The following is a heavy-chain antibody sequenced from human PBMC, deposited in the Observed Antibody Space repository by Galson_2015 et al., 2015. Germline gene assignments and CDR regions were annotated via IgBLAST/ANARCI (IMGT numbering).Heavy chain of an antibody. Sequence: SVKVSCKASGGTFSSYAISWVRQAPGQGLEWMGGIIPIFGTANYAQKFQGRVTITADESTSTAYMELSSLRSEDTAVYYCARSPGLQDYYFDYWGQGTLVTVSS. D-gene: IGHD3-10*01. CDR1: GGTFSSYA. V-gene: IGHV1-69*13. CDR3: ARSPGLQDYYFDY. CDR2: IIPIFGTA. J-gene: IGHJ4*02.